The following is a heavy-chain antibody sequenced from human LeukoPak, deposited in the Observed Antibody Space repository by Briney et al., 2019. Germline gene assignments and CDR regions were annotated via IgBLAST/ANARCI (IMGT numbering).Heavy chain of an antibody. J-gene: IGHJ4*02. CDR2: INWNGGST. V-gene: IGHV3-20*04. D-gene: IGHD3-22*01. CDR3: ARDVLQDDHDSSGYYPPHLDY. Sequence: GGSLRLSCAASAFTFDDYGMSWVRHAPGKGLEWVSGINWNGGSTGYADSVKGRFTISRDNAKNSLYLQINSLRAEDTAVYYCARDVLQDDHDSSGYYPPHLDYWGQGTLVTVSS. CDR1: AFTFDDYG.